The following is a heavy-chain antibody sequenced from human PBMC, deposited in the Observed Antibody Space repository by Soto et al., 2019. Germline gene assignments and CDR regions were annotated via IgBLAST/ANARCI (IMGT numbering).Heavy chain of an antibody. D-gene: IGHD4-17*01. CDR2: IKSKNDGGTT. Sequence: EVRLVESGGDLVKPGGSLRLSCAASGFTFWSAWMSWVRQAPGKGLEWVGRIKSKNDGGTTDYAAPVKGRFTISRDDSKNTVLLEMNRLKTEDTAVYFCATDQGASGDYPGEYWGQGTLVTVSS. CDR3: ATDQGASGDYPGEY. CDR1: GFTFWSAW. J-gene: IGHJ4*02. V-gene: IGHV3-15*01.